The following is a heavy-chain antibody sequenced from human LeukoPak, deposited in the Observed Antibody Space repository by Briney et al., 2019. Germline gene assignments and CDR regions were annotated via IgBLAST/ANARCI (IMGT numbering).Heavy chain of an antibody. V-gene: IGHV4-34*01. CDR3: ARGGRRRWLQRCGFDY. J-gene: IGHJ4*02. CDR2: INHSGST. D-gene: IGHD5-24*01. CDR1: GGSFSGYY. Sequence: SETLSLTCAVYGGSFSGYYWSWIRQPPGKGLEWIGEINHSGSTNYNPSLKSRVTISVDTSKNQFSLKLSSVTAADTAVYYCARGGRRRWLQRCGFDYWGQGTLVTVSS.